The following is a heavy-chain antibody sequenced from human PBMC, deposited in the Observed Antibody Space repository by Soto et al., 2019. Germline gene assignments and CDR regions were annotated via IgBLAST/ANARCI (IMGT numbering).Heavy chain of an antibody. CDR1: GYTFTSYG. Sequence: QVQLVQSGAEVKKPGASVKVSRKASGYTFTSYGISWVRQAPGQGLEWMGWISAYNGNTNYAQKLQGRVTMTTDTSTSTAYMELRSLRSDDTAVYYCARSGGPYCSSTSCRAYYFDYWGQGTLVTVSS. CDR3: ARSGGPYCSSTSCRAYYFDY. V-gene: IGHV1-18*01. CDR2: ISAYNGNT. D-gene: IGHD2-2*01. J-gene: IGHJ4*02.